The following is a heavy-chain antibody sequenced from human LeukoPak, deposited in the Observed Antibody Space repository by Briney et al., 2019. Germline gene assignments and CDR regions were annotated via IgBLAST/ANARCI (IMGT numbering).Heavy chain of an antibody. CDR3: ARDYDFWSGSDAFDI. Sequence: PGGSLRLSCAASGFTFSSYSMNWVRQAPGKGLEWVSSISSSSSYIYYADSVKGRFTISRDNAKNSLYLQMNSLRAEDSAVYYCARDYDFWSGSDAFDIWGQGTMVTVSS. CDR1: GFTFSSYS. D-gene: IGHD3-3*01. CDR2: ISSSSSYI. V-gene: IGHV3-21*01. J-gene: IGHJ3*02.